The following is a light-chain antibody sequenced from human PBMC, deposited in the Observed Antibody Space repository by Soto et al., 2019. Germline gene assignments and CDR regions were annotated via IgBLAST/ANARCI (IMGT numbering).Light chain of an antibody. CDR1: QSVSTN. CDR3: QQYNTWPRT. Sequence: EIVMTQSPATLSVPPGERATLSCRASQSVSTNFAWYQQKPGQAPRLLIYGASTRATAVPARFTASGSGTEFTLTISSLQSEAFAVYYCQQYNTWPRTFGQGTKVEVK. V-gene: IGKV3-15*01. CDR2: GAS. J-gene: IGKJ1*01.